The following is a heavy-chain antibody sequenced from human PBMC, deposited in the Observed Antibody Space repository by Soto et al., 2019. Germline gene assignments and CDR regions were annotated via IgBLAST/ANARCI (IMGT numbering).Heavy chain of an antibody. CDR1: GFSFSNYA. J-gene: IGHJ4*02. Sequence: GSLRLSCAASGFSFSNYAVAWVRRTPGKGLEWVSDISGSGANAHYADSVKGRFTISRDNSKNTLYLQMNSLRAEDTAVYYCARAAFGILRYYFDFWGQGALVTVSS. CDR2: ISGSGANA. V-gene: IGHV3-23*01. D-gene: IGHD3-3*01. CDR3: ARAAFGILRYYFDF.